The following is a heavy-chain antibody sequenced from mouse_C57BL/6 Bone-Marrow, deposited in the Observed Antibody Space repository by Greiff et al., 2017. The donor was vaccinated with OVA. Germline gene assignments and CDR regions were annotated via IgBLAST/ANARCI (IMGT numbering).Heavy chain of an antibody. Sequence: VQLQQSGAELARPGASVKLSCKASGYTFTSYGISWVKQRTGQGLEWIGEIYPRSGNTYYNEKSKGKATLTADKSSSTAYMELRSLTSEDSAVYFCARDMRLRRGYAMDYWGQGTSVTVSS. D-gene: IGHD2-4*01. J-gene: IGHJ4*01. CDR1: GYTFTSYG. CDR2: IYPRSGNT. CDR3: ARDMRLRRGYAMDY. V-gene: IGHV1-81*01.